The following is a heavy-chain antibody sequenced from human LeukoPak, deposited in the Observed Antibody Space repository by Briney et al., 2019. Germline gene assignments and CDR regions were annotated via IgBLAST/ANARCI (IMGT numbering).Heavy chain of an antibody. Sequence: PGGSLRLSCAASGFTFSSYGMHWVRQALGKGLEWVAVISYDGSNKYYADSVKGRFTISRDNSKNTLYLQMNSLRAEDTAVYYCAKDHGHSGSYFDYWGQGTLVTVSS. CDR2: ISYDGSNK. D-gene: IGHD1-26*01. CDR3: AKDHGHSGSYFDY. V-gene: IGHV3-30*18. J-gene: IGHJ4*02. CDR1: GFTFSSYG.